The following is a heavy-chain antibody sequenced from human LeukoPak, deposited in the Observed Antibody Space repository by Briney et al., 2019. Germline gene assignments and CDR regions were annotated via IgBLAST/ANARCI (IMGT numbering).Heavy chain of an antibody. D-gene: IGHD3-16*01. CDR2: IYHSGST. CDR1: GGSISSGGYS. J-gene: IGHJ4*02. CDR3: DREALGVEYYFDY. V-gene: IGHV4-30-2*01. Sequence: SETLSLTCAVSGGSISSGGYSWSWIRQPPGKGLEWIGYIYHSGSTYYNPSLKSRVTISVDRSKNQFSLKLSSVTAADTAVYYCDREALGVEYYFDYWGQGTLVTVSS.